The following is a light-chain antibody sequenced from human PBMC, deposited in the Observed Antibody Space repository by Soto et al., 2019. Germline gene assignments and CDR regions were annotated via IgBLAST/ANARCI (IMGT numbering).Light chain of an antibody. CDR2: GAS. CDR1: QSVSSN. V-gene: IGKV3-15*01. CDR3: QQYNNWPGWT. J-gene: IGKJ1*01. Sequence: EIVMTQSPATLSMSPGERATLSCRASQSVSSNLAWYPQKPGQAPRLLIYGASTRATGIPARFSGSGSGTEFTLTISSLLSEDFAVYYCQQYNNWPGWTFGQGTKV.